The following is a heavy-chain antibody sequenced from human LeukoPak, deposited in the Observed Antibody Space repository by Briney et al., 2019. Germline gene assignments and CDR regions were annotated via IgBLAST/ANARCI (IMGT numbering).Heavy chain of an antibody. CDR2: ISSSSSYI. CDR1: GFTFSSYS. J-gene: IGHJ4*02. CDR3: ARRSTSRYYFDY. Sequence: GGSLRLSCAASGFTFSSYSMNWVRQAPGKGLEWVSSISSSSSYIYYADSVKGRFTISRDNAKNSLYLQMNSLRAEDTAVYYCARRSTSRYYFDYWGQGTLVTVSS. V-gene: IGHV3-21*01. D-gene: IGHD2-2*01.